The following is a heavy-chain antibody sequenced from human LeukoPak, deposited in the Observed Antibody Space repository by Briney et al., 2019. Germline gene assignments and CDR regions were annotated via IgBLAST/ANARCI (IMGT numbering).Heavy chain of an antibody. CDR1: GGSISSSSYY. CDR3: ARTSIVGATPFDY. D-gene: IGHD1-26*01. CDR2: IYYSGST. Sequence: PSETLSLTCTVSGGSISSSSYYWGWIRQPPGKGLEWIGSIYYSGSTYYNPSLKSRVTISVDTSKNQFSLKLSSVTAADTAVYYCARTSIVGATPFDYWGQGTLVTVSS. J-gene: IGHJ4*02. V-gene: IGHV4-39*07.